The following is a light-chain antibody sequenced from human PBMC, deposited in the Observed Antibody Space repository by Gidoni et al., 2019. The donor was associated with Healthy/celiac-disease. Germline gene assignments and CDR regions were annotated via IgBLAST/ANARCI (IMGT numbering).Light chain of an antibody. CDR3: QQYGSSPWT. CDR2: GAS. Sequence: EIVLTQSPGTLSLSPGERATLSCRASQSFSSSYLAGYQQKPCQAPRLLIYGASSRATGIPDRFSGIGSGTDFTLTISRLEPEDFAVYYCQQYGSSPWTFGQGTQVEIK. J-gene: IGKJ1*01. V-gene: IGKV3-20*01. CDR1: QSFSSSY.